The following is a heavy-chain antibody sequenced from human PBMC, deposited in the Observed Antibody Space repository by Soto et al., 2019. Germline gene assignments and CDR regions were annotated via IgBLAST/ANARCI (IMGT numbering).Heavy chain of an antibody. Sequence: SETLSLTCTVSGGSISSGGYYWSWIRQHPGKGLEWIGYIYYSGSTYYNPSLKSRVTISVDTSKNQFSLKLSSVTAADTAVYYCARDELLWFGDRYYGMDVWGQGTTVTVSS. J-gene: IGHJ6*02. V-gene: IGHV4-31*03. D-gene: IGHD3-10*01. CDR1: GGSISSGGYY. CDR3: ARDELLWFGDRYYGMDV. CDR2: IYYSGST.